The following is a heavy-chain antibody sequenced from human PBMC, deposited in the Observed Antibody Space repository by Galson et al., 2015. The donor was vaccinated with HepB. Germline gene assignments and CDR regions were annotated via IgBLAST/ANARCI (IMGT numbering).Heavy chain of an antibody. V-gene: IGHV3-30*04. J-gene: IGHJ4*02. CDR2: VSYDGSNK. Sequence: SLRLSCAASGFTFSSYAMHWVRQAPGKGLEWVAVVSYDGSNKYYADSVKGRFTISRDNSKNTLYLQMNSLRAEDTAVYYCARATGDEYYFDYWGQGTLVTVSS. D-gene: IGHD7-27*01. CDR3: ARATGDEYYFDY. CDR1: GFTFSSYA.